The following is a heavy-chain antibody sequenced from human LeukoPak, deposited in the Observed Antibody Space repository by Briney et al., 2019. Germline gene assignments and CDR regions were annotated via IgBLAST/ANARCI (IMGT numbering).Heavy chain of an antibody. CDR2: INHSGST. V-gene: IGHV4-38-2*02. CDR1: GYSISSGYF. CDR3: ARGRRVAAAGTYDY. J-gene: IGHJ4*02. D-gene: IGHD6-13*01. Sequence: SETLSLTCNVSGYSISSGYFWSWIRQPPGKGLEWIGEINHSGSTNYNPSLKSRVTISVDTSKNQFSLKLSSVTAADTAVYYCARGRRVAAAGTYDYWGQGTLVTVSS.